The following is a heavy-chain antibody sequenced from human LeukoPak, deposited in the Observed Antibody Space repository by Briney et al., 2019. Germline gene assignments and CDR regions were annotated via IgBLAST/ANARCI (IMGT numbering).Heavy chain of an antibody. CDR3: ARGDYDILTGYPQNWFDP. Sequence: GSSVKVSCKASGGTFSSYAINWVRQAPGQGLEWMGRIIPILDIANYAQSFQGRVTITADKSTTTAYMELSSLRSEDTAVYYCARGDYDILTGYPQNWFDPWGQGTLVTVSS. J-gene: IGHJ5*02. D-gene: IGHD3-9*01. CDR2: IIPILDIA. CDR1: GGTFSSYA. V-gene: IGHV1-69*04.